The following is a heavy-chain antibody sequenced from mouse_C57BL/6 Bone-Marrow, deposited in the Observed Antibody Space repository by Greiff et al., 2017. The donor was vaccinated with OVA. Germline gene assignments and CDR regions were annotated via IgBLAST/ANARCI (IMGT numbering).Heavy chain of an antibody. CDR3: ARAPYYSNYDYAMDY. CDR2: IYPGDGDT. CDR1: GYAFSSYW. D-gene: IGHD2-5*01. Sequence: VQLVESGAELVKPGASVKISCKASGYAFSSYWMNWVKQRPGKGLEWIGQIYPGDGDTNYNGKFKGKATLTADKSSSTAYMQLSSLTSEDSAVYFCARAPYYSNYDYAMDYWGQGTSVTVSS. V-gene: IGHV1-80*01. J-gene: IGHJ4*01.